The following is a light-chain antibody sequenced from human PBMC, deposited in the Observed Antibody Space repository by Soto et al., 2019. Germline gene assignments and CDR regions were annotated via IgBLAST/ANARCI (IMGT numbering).Light chain of an antibody. J-gene: IGKJ1*01. Sequence: DIQMTQSTASLSASGGDRGTITWWASQSISSYLNWYQKKPGKDPKLLIYAASSLQSGVPSRFSGSGSGTDFNLTISSLQTEDFATYEGQQRYSTTRTFGQLTKVDI. CDR2: AAS. CDR3: QQRYSTTRT. CDR1: QSISSY. V-gene: IGKV1-39*01.